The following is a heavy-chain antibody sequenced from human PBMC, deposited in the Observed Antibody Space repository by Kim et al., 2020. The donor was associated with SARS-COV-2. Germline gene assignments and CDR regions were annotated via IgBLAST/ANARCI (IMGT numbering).Heavy chain of an antibody. CDR3: ARGSLGDAFDI. Sequence: TSEGQGVQGGVSMTRDTSTSTVYMHLSSLRSEDTAVYYCARGSLGDAFDIWGQGTMVTVSS. CDR2: T. D-gene: IGHD1-26*01. V-gene: IGHV1-46*01. J-gene: IGHJ3*02.